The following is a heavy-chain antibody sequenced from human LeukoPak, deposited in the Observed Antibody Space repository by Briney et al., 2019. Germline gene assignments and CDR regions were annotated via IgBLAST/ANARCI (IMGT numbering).Heavy chain of an antibody. D-gene: IGHD3-22*01. CDR2: IYSSGST. CDR1: GDSSRNYF. CDR3: ATAVVITPFDY. J-gene: IGHJ4*02. V-gene: IGHV4-4*08. Sequence: PSETLSLTCTVSGDSSRNYFWTWIRQPPGKGLEWIGYIYSSGSTNYNPSLKSRVTISVDTPKSQFSLKLTSVTAADTAVYYCATAVVITPFDYWGQGILVTASS.